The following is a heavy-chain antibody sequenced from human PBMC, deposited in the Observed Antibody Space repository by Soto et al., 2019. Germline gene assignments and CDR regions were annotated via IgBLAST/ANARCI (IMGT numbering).Heavy chain of an antibody. Sequence: GGSLRLSCAASGFTFSDYDMSWIRQAPGKGLEWVSYISSSGSTIYYADSVKGRFTISRDNAKNSLYLQMNSLRAEDTAVYYCAKNRGEWRGGRCYSWFVSWGQGTLVSVPS. D-gene: IGHD2-15*01. CDR2: ISSSGSTI. J-gene: IGHJ5*01. CDR1: GFTFSDYD. V-gene: IGHV3-11*01. CDR3: AKNRGEWRGGRCYSWFVS.